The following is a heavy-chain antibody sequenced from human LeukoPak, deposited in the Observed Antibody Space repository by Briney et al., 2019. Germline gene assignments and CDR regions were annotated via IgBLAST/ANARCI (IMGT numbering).Heavy chain of an antibody. D-gene: IGHD3-10*01. J-gene: IGHJ6*02. V-gene: IGHV1-69*01. CDR1: GGTFSSYA. CDR2: IIPIFGTA. CDR3: ATHYYGSGSYYSYYYYGMDV. Sequence: ASVKVSCKASGGTFSSYAISWVRQAPGQGLEWMGGIIPIFGTANYAQKFQGRVTITADESTSTAYMELSSLRSEDTAVYYCATHYYGSGSYYSYYYYGMDVWGQGTTVTVSS.